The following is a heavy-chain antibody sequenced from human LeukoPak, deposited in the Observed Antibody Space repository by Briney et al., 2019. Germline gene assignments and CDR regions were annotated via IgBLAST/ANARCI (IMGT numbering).Heavy chain of an antibody. J-gene: IGHJ4*02. Sequence: PSETLSLTCTVSGGSISSSSYYWGWIRQPPGKGLEWIGYIYYSGSTNYNPSLKSRVTISVDTSKNQFSLKLSSVTAADTAVYYCARDKAVASSFDYWGQGTLVTVSS. CDR3: ARDKAVASSFDY. V-gene: IGHV4-61*05. CDR2: IYYSGST. D-gene: IGHD6-19*01. CDR1: GGSISSSSYY.